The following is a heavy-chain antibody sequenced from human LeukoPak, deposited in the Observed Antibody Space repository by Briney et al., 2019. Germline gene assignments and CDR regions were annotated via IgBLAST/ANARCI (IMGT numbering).Heavy chain of an antibody. CDR1: GFTFSSNY. V-gene: IGHV3-66*01. CDR3: ARGQQWLVPDY. J-gene: IGHJ4*02. D-gene: IGHD6-19*01. CDR2: LYSGGTT. Sequence: GGSLRLSCAASGFTFSSNYMTWVRQAPGKGLEWVSVLYSGGTTYYADSVKGRFTISRDSSKNTVYLQMNSLRAEDTAVYYCARGQQWLVPDYWGQGTLVTVSS.